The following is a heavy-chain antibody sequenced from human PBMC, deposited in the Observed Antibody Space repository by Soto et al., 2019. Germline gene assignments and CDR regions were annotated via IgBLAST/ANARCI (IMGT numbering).Heavy chain of an antibody. V-gene: IGHV4-31*03. D-gene: IGHD3-10*01. CDR3: ASDRGSGGDAFDI. Sequence: QVQLQESGPGLVKPSQTLSLTCIVSGGSISSGGYYWSWIRQQPGKGLEWIGYIYYSGGTYYNPSLMSRLTISVDTSKNRFSLNLNSVTGADTAVYYCASDRGSGGDAFDIWGQGTTVTVSS. CDR2: IYYSGGT. CDR1: GGSISSGGYY. J-gene: IGHJ3*02.